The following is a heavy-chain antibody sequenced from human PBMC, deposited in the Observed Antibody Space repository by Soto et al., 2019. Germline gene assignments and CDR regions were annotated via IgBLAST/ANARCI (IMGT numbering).Heavy chain of an antibody. CDR2: ISYDGSNK. J-gene: IGHJ6*02. CDR1: GFTFSSYA. D-gene: IGHD4-17*01. CDR3: ARAGGVDYGDYDKTPYYYYYYGMDV. Sequence: QVQLVESGGGVVQPGRSLSLSCAASGFTFSSYAMHWVRQAPGKGLEWVAVISYDGSNKYYADSVKGRFTISRDNSKNTLYLQMNSLRAEDTAVYYCARAGGVDYGDYDKTPYYYYYYGMDVWGQGTTVTVSS. V-gene: IGHV3-30-3*01.